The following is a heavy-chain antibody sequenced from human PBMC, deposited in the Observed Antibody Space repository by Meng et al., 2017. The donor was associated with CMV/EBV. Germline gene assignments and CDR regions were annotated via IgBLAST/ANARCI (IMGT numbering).Heavy chain of an antibody. V-gene: IGHV4-59*01. J-gene: IGHJ6*02. CDR2: IYYSGST. Sequence: SETLSLTCTVSGGSISSYYWSWIRQPPGKGLEWIGYIYYSGSTNYNPSLKSRVPISVDTSKNQFSLKLSSVTAADTAVYYCARAYQRPYGMDVWGQGTTVTVSS. CDR3: ARAYQRPYGMDV. CDR1: GGSISSYY. D-gene: IGHD5-24*01.